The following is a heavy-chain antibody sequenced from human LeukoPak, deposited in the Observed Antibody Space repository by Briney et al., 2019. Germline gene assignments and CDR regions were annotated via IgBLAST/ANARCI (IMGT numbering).Heavy chain of an antibody. D-gene: IGHD5-18*01. CDR1: GFTFSDYY. CDR3: AKEQYNYGYLDY. Sequence: GGSLRLSCAASGFTFSDYYMSWIRQAPGKGLEWVSYISSSGISVYYADSVKGRFTISRDNAKNSLYLQMNSLRAEDTAVYYCAKEQYNYGYLDYWGQGTLVTVSS. J-gene: IGHJ4*02. V-gene: IGHV3-11*04. CDR2: ISSSGISV.